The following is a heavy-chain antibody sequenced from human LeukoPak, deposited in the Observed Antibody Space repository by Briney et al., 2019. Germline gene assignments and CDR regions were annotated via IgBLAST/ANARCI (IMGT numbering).Heavy chain of an antibody. D-gene: IGHD3-16*02. CDR3: ARTVMLSQVSDV. CDR2: IYYSGST. V-gene: IGHV4-59*12. J-gene: IGHJ6*02. Sequence: SETLSLTCTVSGGSISGYYWSWIRQPPGKGLEWIGYIYYSGSTNYNPSLKSRVTMSVDTSKNQFSLKLSSATAADTAVYYCARTVMLSQVSDVWGQGTTVTVSS. CDR1: GGSISGYY.